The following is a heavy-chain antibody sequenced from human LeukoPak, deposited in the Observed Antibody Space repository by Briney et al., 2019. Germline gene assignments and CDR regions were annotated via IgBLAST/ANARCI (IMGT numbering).Heavy chain of an antibody. Sequence: PSETLSLTCTVSGGSISSYYWSWIRQPPGKGLEWIGYIFYSGSTNYNPSLKSRVTISVDTSKNQFSLRLSSVTAADTAVYYCARIYSGTYYGMDVWGQGTTVTVSS. CDR2: IFYSGST. D-gene: IGHD1-26*01. V-gene: IGHV4-59*01. CDR3: ARIYSGTYYGMDV. CDR1: GGSISSYY. J-gene: IGHJ6*02.